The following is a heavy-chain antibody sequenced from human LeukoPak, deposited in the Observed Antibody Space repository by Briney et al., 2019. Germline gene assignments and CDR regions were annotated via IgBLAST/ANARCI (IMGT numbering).Heavy chain of an antibody. CDR1: GFTFSDYY. CDR3: ARDLGGWFFDY. CDR2: ISGSGTII. V-gene: IGHV3-11*04. J-gene: IGHJ4*02. Sequence: GGSLRLSCAASGFTFSDYYMSWIRQAPGKGLEWVSYISGSGTIIYYADSVKGRFTISRDNAKNSLYLQINSLRAEDTAVYYCARDLGGWFFDYWGQGTLVTVSS. D-gene: IGHD6-19*01.